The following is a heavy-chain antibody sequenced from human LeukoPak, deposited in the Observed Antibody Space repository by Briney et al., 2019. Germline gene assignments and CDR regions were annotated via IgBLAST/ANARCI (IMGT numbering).Heavy chain of an antibody. CDR3: AREGPITNCFDC. V-gene: IGHV4-38-2*02. Sequence: PSETLSLTCTVSGYSISSGYYWGWIRPPPGKGLEWIGSIYHSGSTYYNPSLKSRVTISVDTSKNQFSLKLSSVTAADTAVYYCAREGPITNCFDCWGQGTLVTVSS. CDR2: IYHSGST. J-gene: IGHJ4*02. D-gene: IGHD3-10*01. CDR1: GYSISSGYY.